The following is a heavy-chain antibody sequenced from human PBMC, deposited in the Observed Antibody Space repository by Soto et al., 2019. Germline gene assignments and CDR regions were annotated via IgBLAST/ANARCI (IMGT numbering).Heavy chain of an antibody. D-gene: IGHD6-19*01. Sequence: QVQLVQSGAEVEKPGASVKVSCKASGYTFTTYYVHWVRQAPGQGLEWMGWINPNSGVTSYAHKFQGRVTMTRDTSISKAYREISRVTSDDTAVYYCEKGGAVAGTEWGQGTLVTVSS. CDR2: INPNSGVT. CDR3: EKGGAVAGTE. V-gene: IGHV1-2*02. CDR1: GYTFTTYY. J-gene: IGHJ4*02.